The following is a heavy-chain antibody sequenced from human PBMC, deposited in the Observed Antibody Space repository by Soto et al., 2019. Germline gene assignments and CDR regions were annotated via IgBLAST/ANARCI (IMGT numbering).Heavy chain of an antibody. D-gene: IGHD6-13*01. CDR1: GGTFRTYG. CDR2: MNPNSGNT. CDR3: ARDSSWYYYYYYYGMDV. J-gene: IGHJ6*02. V-gene: IGHV1-8*02. Sequence: ASVQVSCQASGGTFRTYGISLLRHGSVQVLEWMGWMNPNSGNTGYAQKFQGRVTMTRNTSISTAYMELSSLRSEDTAVYYCARDSSWYYYYYYYGMDVWGQGTTVTVSS.